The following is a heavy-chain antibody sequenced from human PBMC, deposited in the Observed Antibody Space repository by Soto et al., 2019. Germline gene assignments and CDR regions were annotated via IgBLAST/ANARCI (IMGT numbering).Heavy chain of an antibody. V-gene: IGHV3-64D*08. J-gene: IGHJ4*02. CDR2: ISSNGGST. CDR1: GFTFSSYA. D-gene: IGHD6-25*01. Sequence: GGSLRLSCSASGFTFSSYAMHWVRQAPGKGLEYVSAISSNGGSTYYADSVKGRFTISRDNSKNTLYLQMSSLRAEDTAVYYCVKLLLSVVGIVAAGKDYFDYWGQGTLVTVSS. CDR3: VKLLLSVVGIVAAGKDYFDY.